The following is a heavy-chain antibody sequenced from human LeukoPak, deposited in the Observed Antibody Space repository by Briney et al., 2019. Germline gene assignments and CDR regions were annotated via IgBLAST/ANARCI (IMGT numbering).Heavy chain of an antibody. V-gene: IGHV1-2*06. D-gene: IGHD3-16*01. J-gene: IGHJ4*02. CDR2: INPNSGGT. CDR3: ARLGRGLRLGELNTDY. CDR1: GYTFTGYY. Sequence: GASVKVSCKASGYTFTGYYMHWVRQAPGQGLEWMGRINPNSGGTNYAQKFQGRVTMTRDTSISTAYKELSRLRSDDTAVYYCARLGRGLRLGELNTDYWGQGTLVTVSS.